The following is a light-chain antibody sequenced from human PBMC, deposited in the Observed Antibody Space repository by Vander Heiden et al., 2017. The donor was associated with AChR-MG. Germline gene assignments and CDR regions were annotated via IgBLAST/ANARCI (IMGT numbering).Light chain of an antibody. V-gene: IGLV1-44*01. J-gene: IGLJ2*01. Sequence: QCVLTQPPFASGTPGQRVTIPVSGSSSNIGSNTVDWYRQLPGTAPNLLIYSINQRPSGVPDRFSGSKSGTSASLAISGLQSEDGADYYCAAWDDSLNGPVVFGGGTKLTVL. CDR1: SSNIGSNT. CDR2: SIN. CDR3: AAWDDSLNGPVV.